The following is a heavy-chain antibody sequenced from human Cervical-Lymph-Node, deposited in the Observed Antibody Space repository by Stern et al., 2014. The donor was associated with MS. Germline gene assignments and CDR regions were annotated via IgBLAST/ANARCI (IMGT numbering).Heavy chain of an antibody. J-gene: IGHJ5*02. CDR2: IYPSGST. CDR1: GGSITSGSYY. V-gene: IGHV4-61*02. D-gene: IGHD7-27*01. Sequence: QVQLQESGPGLLKPSQTLSLTCTVSGGSITSGSYYWSWIRQSAGKGLEWIGRIYPSGSTNYNPSLESRVTISVDTSKNQFSLKLPSLTAADTSVYYCARDGPGASWFDPWGQGTLVTVSS. CDR3: ARDGPGASWFDP.